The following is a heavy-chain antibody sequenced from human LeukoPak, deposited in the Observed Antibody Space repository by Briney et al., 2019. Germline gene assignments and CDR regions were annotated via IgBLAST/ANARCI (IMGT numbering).Heavy chain of an antibody. D-gene: IGHD5-24*01. CDR2: ISSSGSTI. CDR1: GFTFSSYE. Sequence: GPLRLCCAASGFTFSSYEMNWLRQARGKGLEWVSYISSSGSTIYYADSVNGRFTITRHNPQNSLYLQMNTLTAEDTAVYYSASRMRGGRSLSNWFDPRGQGTLVTLSS. J-gene: IGHJ5*02. CDR3: ASRMRGGRSLSNWFDP. V-gene: IGHV3-48*03.